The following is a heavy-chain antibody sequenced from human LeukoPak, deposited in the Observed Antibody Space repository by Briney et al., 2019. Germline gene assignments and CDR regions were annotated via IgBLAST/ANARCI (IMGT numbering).Heavy chain of an antibody. J-gene: IGHJ6*02. D-gene: IGHD2-21*01. CDR3: ARDVSAAVMPYYYYGMDV. V-gene: IGHV3-74*01. CDR1: KFSFSNYW. Sequence: GGSLRLSCAASKFSFSNYWMFWLRQAPGKGLVWVSRINSDGSTTAYADSVQGRFTISRDNAKNTLYLEMNSLRAEDTAVYYCARDVSAAVMPYYYYGMDVWGQGTTVTVSS. CDR2: INSDGSTT.